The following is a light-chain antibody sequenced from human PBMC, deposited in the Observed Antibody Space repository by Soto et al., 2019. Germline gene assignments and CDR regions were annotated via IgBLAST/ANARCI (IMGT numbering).Light chain of an antibody. CDR3: QQSYSMSS. Sequence: DIQLTQSPSSLSASVGDRVTITCRAGQSISTFLNWYQQKPGKAPNLLIYATSTFQSGVPSRFSGSGSGTHFTLTISSLQHEDFATYYCQQSYSMSSFGGGTKMEIK. V-gene: IGKV1-39*01. J-gene: IGKJ4*01. CDR1: QSISTF. CDR2: ATS.